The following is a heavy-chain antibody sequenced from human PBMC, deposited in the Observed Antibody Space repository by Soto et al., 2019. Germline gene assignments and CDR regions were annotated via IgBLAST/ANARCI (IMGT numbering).Heavy chain of an antibody. CDR3: ASDGGLYYYGSGAPPPRYFDL. D-gene: IGHD3-10*01. V-gene: IGHV1-69*06. CDR1: GGTFSSYA. CDR2: IIPIFGTA. J-gene: IGHJ2*01. Sequence: QVQLVQSGAEVKKPGSSVKVSCKASGGTFSSYAISWVRQAPGQGLEWMGGIIPIFGTANYAQKFQGRVTISADKSTSTAYMELSSLRSEDTAVYYCASDGGLYYYGSGAPPPRYFDLWGRGSLVTVSS.